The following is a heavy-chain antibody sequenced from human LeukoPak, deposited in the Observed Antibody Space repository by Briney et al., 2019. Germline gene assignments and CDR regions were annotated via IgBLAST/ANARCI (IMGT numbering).Heavy chain of an antibody. Sequence: PGGSLRLSCAASGFTFTSYGISWVRQAPGQGLEWMGWISAYNGNTNYAQKLQGRVTMTTDTSTSTAYMELRSLRSDDTAVYYCARVGRIAAAGQYYYYYYMDVWGKGTTVTVSS. CDR3: ARVGRIAAAGQYYYYYYMDV. CDR2: ISAYNGNT. J-gene: IGHJ6*03. V-gene: IGHV1-18*01. CDR1: GFTFTSYG. D-gene: IGHD6-13*01.